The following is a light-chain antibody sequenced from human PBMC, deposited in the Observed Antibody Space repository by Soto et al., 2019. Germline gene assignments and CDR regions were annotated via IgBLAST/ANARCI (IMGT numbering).Light chain of an antibody. Sequence: DIQMTQSPSTLSASVGDRVTITCRASQSISSWLAWYQQKPGKAPKLLIYDASSLESGVPSRFSGTGFGTEFTLTIDSLQPDDFATYYCQQYNSYSWTFGQGTKVDIK. J-gene: IGKJ1*01. CDR3: QQYNSYSWT. CDR2: DAS. V-gene: IGKV1-5*01. CDR1: QSISSW.